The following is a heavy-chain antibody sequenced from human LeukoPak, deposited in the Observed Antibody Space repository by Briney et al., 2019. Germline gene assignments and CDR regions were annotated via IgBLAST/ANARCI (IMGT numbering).Heavy chain of an antibody. D-gene: IGHD3-10*01. Sequence: ASVKVSCKASGYTFTSYDINWVRQAPGQGLEWMGIINPSGGSTSYAQKFQGRVTMTRDMSTSTVYMELSSLRSEDTAVYYCAREYYYGSGSYGGDFDYWGQGTLVTVSS. V-gene: IGHV1-46*01. J-gene: IGHJ4*02. CDR2: INPSGGST. CDR3: AREYYYGSGSYGGDFDY. CDR1: GYTFTSYD.